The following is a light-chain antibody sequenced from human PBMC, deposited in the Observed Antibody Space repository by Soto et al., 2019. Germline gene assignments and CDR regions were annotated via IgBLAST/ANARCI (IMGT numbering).Light chain of an antibody. CDR1: QSVSSN. CDR2: GAS. CDR3: QQYNDWPLT. V-gene: IGKV3-15*01. J-gene: IGKJ4*01. Sequence: EIVMTQSPGTLSVSPGERATLSCRASQSVSSNLAWYQQKPGQAPRLLIYGASTRATGIPARFSGSGSGTEFTLTMSSLQSEYFAVYYCQQYNDWPLTFGGGTKVDIK.